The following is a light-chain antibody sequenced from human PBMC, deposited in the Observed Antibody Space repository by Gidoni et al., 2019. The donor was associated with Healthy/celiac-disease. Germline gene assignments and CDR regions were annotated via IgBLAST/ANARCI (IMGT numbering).Light chain of an antibody. CDR3: QQSYSTPPT. CDR1: QSISSY. CDR2: AAS. J-gene: IGKJ4*01. Sequence: DIQMTQYPSSLSASVGDRVTITCRASQSISSYLNWYQQKPGKAPKLLIYAASSLQGGVPSRFSGSGSGTDFTLTISSLQPEDFATYYCQQSYSTPPTFGGGTKVEIK. V-gene: IGKV1-39*01.